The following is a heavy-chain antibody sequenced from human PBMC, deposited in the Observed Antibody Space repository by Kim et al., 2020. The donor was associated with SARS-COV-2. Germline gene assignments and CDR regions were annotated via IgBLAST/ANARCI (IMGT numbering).Heavy chain of an antibody. CDR2: ISAYNGNT. CDR3: ARRGDYYGSGSYQTYYYYYYGVDV. J-gene: IGHJ6*02. V-gene: IGHV1-18*01. D-gene: IGHD3-10*01. Sequence: ASVKVSCKASGYTFTSYGISWVRQAPGQGLEWMGWISAYNGNTNYAQKLQGRVTMTTDTSTSTAYMELRSLRSDDTAVYYCARRGDYYGSGSYQTYYYYYYGVDVWGQGTTVTVSS. CDR1: GYTFTSYG.